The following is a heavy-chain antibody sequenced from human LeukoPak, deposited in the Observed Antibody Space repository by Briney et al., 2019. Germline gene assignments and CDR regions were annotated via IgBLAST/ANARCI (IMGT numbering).Heavy chain of an antibody. Sequence: SETLSLTCAVYGGSFSGYYWSWIRQPPGKGLEWIGEINHSGSTNYNPSLKSRVTISVDTSKNQFSLKLSSVTAADTAVYYCARASGIVCTSTSCYFDYWGQGTLVTVSS. CDR3: ARASGIVCTSTSCYFDY. CDR1: GGSFSGYY. D-gene: IGHD2-2*01. V-gene: IGHV4-34*01. CDR2: INHSGST. J-gene: IGHJ4*02.